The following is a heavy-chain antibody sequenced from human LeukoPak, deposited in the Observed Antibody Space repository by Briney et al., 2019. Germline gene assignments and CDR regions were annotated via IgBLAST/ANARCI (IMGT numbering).Heavy chain of an antibody. D-gene: IGHD2-15*01. CDR2: IYAGGST. J-gene: IGHJ4*02. CDR3: AKGSRYCSGGSCYYFDY. Sequence: GGSLRLSCAASGFTFSSYAMSWVRQAPGKGLEWVSIIYAGGSTYYADSVKGRFTISRDNSKNTLYLQMNSLRAEDTAVYYCAKGSRYCSGGSCYYFDYWGQGTLVTVSS. V-gene: IGHV3-23*03. CDR1: GFTFSSYA.